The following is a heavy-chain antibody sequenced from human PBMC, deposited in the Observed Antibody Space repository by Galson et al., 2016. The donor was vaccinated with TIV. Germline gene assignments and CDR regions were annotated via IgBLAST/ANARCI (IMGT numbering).Heavy chain of an antibody. CDR2: MSDDGTEK. CDR1: GFTFRGYG. D-gene: IGHD2/OR15-2a*01. J-gene: IGHJ4*02. V-gene: IGHV3-30*03. CDR3: TRVDTSYFIDY. Sequence: SLRLSCATSGFTFRGYGFHWVRQAPGKGLEWVAFMSDDGTEKYYGDSVRGRFTISRDNPKSTLYLQMNSLRPGDSAVYHCTRVDTSYFIDYWGQGTLVTVSS.